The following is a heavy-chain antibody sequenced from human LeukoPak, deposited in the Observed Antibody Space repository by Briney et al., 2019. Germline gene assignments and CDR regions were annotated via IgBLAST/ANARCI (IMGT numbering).Heavy chain of an antibody. J-gene: IGHJ4*02. D-gene: IGHD3-10*01. CDR1: GFPFSSHG. V-gene: IGHV3-48*04. CDR3: AREGDVGYYGSGSYYNFDY. Sequence: GGSLRLSCAASGFPFSSHGMSWVRQAPGKGLEWVSYISSSGSTIYYADSVKGRFTISRDNAKNSLYLQMNSLRAEDTAGCYCAREGDVGYYGSGSYYNFDYWGQGTLVTVSS. CDR2: ISSSGSTI.